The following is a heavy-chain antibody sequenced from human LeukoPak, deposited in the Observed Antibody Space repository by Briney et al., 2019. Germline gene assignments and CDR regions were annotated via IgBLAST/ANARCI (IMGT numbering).Heavy chain of an antibody. CDR3: VRDGYQDYYYDSSGTLGGLDY. CDR2: IIPNLGIA. CDR1: GGTFSSYT. J-gene: IGHJ4*02. Sequence: ASVKVSCKASGGTFSSYTISWVRQAPGQGLEWMGRIIPNLGIANYAQKFQGRVTITADKSTSTAYMELSSLRSEDTAVYYCVRDGYQDYYYDSSGTLGGLDYWGQGTLVTVSS. D-gene: IGHD3-22*01. V-gene: IGHV1-69*04.